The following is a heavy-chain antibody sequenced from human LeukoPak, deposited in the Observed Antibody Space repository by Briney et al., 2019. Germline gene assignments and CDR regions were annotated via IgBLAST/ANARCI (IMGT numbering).Heavy chain of an antibody. CDR3: AKGLRTGVGPYMGYHYYMDV. V-gene: IGHV3-53*01. CDR2: IYSGGST. J-gene: IGHJ6*03. D-gene: IGHD3-16*01. CDR1: GFTVSSNY. Sequence: QPGGSLRLSCAASGFTVSSNYMSWVRQAPGKGLEWVSVIYSGGSTYYADSVKGRFTISRDNSYNTVSLQMNSLRDEDTGVYFCAKGLRTGVGPYMGYHYYMDVWGKGATVTVSS.